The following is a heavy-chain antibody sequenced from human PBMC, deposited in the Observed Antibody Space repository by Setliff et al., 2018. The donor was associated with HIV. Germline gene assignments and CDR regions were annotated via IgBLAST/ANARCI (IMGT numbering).Heavy chain of an antibody. V-gene: IGHV1-69*13. Sequence: SVKVSCKSSGGTFSSYAISWVRQAPGQGLEWMGGIIPMFDTPNYARKFQGRVTITADESTGTAYMELTSLRSEDSAVYFCARPIKAAAGNDAFLVWGQGTLVTVSS. J-gene: IGHJ3*01. CDR2: IIPMFDTP. CDR1: GGTFSSYA. D-gene: IGHD6-13*01. CDR3: ARPIKAAAGNDAFLV.